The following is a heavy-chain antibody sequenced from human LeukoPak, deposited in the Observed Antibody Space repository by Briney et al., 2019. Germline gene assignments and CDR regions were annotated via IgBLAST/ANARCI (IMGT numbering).Heavy chain of an antibody. D-gene: IGHD3-22*01. CDR3: ARYYYDSRGYPQFDY. V-gene: IGHV7-4-1*02. J-gene: IGHJ4*02. CDR1: GYTFTSYT. CDR2: IDTNAGNP. Sequence: ASVKVSCKASGYTFTSYTMHWVRQAPGQGLEWMGWIDTNAGNPTYARGFTGRFVFSLDTSVTTAYLQISSLKAEDTAVYYCARYYYDSRGYPQFDYWGQGTLVTVSS.